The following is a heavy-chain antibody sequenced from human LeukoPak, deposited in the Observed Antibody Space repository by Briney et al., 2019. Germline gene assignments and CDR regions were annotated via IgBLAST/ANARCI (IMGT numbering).Heavy chain of an antibody. Sequence: GGSLRLSCAASGFTVSSNYMSWVRQAPGKGLEWVSVIYSGGSTYYADSVKGRFTISRDNFKNTLYLQMNSLRAEDTAVYYCARDRQSYFDYWGQGTLVTVSS. V-gene: IGHV3-66*01. CDR1: GFTVSSNY. J-gene: IGHJ4*02. D-gene: IGHD5-24*01. CDR3: ARDRQSYFDY. CDR2: IYSGGST.